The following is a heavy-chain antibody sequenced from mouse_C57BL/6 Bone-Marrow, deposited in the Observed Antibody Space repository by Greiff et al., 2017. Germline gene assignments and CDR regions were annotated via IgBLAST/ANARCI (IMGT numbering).Heavy chain of an antibody. V-gene: IGHV1-55*01. J-gene: IGHJ2*01. CDR2: IYPGSGST. CDR1: GYTFTSYW. D-gene: IGHD1-1*01. Sequence: QVQLQQPGAELVKPGASVKMSCKASGYTFTSYWITWVKQRPGQGLEWIGDIYPGSGSTNYNEKFKRKATLTVDTSSSTAYMQLSSLTSEDSAVYYCARKIYYGSSPDYWGQGTTLTVSS. CDR3: ARKIYYGSSPDY.